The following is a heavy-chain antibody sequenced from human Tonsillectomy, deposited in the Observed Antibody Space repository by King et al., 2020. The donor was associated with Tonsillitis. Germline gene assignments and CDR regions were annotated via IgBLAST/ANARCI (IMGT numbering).Heavy chain of an antibody. CDR3: AKEIVGATTWYYGMDV. CDR2: ISGSGGST. J-gene: IGHJ6*02. Sequence: VQLVESGGGLVQPGGSQRLSCAASGFTFSSYAMSWVRQAPGKGLEWVSAISGSGGSTYYADSVKGRFTISRDNSKNTLYLQMNSLRAEDTAVYYCAKEIVGATTWYYGMDVWGQGTTVTVSS. D-gene: IGHD1-26*01. V-gene: IGHV3-23*04. CDR1: GFTFSSYA.